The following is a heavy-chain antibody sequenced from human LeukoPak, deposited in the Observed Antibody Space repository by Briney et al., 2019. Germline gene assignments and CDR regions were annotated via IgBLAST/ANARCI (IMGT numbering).Heavy chain of an antibody. CDR1: GFTFSSYW. CDR3: AREASSSYGY. Sequence: GGSLRLSCAASGFTFSSYWMHWVRQVPGKGLAWVSRINSDGSSTNYADSVKGRFTISRDNANNTLYLQMNSLRPEDTAVYYCAREASSSYGYWGRGTLVTVSS. CDR2: INSDGSST. D-gene: IGHD6-6*01. V-gene: IGHV3-74*01. J-gene: IGHJ4*02.